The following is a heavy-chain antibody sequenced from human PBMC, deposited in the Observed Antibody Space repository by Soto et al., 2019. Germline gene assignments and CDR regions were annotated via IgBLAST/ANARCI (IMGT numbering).Heavy chain of an antibody. CDR2: ISGSGGST. J-gene: IGHJ4*02. CDR1: GFTFSNYY. D-gene: IGHD2-15*01. V-gene: IGHV3-23*04. Sequence: EVQLVESGGGLVQPGGSLRLSCAASGFTFSNYYMSWVRQAPGKGLEWVSAISGSGGSTYYADSVKGRFTISRDNSKNALYLQMNSLRAEDTAVYYCASQRGIVVVVAADYWGRGTLVTVSS. CDR3: ASQRGIVVVVAADY.